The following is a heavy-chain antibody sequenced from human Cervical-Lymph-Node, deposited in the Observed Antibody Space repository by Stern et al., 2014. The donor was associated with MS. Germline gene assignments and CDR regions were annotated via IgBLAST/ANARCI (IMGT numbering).Heavy chain of an antibody. Sequence: QVQLQESGPGLVKPSQTLSLTCTVSGDSITSGGHYWSWIRPHPGKGLECIGYIYNSGATFYNPSLKGRVTISLDTSKSQFSLQLSSVTAADTAIYYCASRWSGTYYGQNWFDPWGQGILVTVST. V-gene: IGHV4-31*03. CDR3: ASRWSGTYYGQNWFDP. D-gene: IGHD1-26*01. CDR2: IYNSGAT. CDR1: GDSITSGGHY. J-gene: IGHJ5*02.